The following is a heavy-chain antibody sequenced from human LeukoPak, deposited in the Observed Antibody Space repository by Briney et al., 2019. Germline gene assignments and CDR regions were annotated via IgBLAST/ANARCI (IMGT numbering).Heavy chain of an antibody. CDR2: IKQDGSEK. J-gene: IGHJ4*02. CDR3: ARSMGTH. V-gene: IGHV3-7*01. Sequence: GGSLRHSCAPSGFTFSSYWMSWVRQAPGKGLECVANIKQDGSEKYYVDSVKGRFTISRDNAKNSLYLRMNSLRAEDTAVYYCARSMGTHWGQGTLVTVFS. D-gene: IGHD7-27*01. CDR1: GFTFSSYW.